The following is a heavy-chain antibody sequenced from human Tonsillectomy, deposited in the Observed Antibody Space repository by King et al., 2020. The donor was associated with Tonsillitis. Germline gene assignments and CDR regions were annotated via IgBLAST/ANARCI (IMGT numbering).Heavy chain of an antibody. D-gene: IGHD5-24*01. CDR2: ITA. Sequence: QLVQSGAEVKKPGSSVKVSCKASGGTFSSYTISWVRQAPGQGLEWMGGITAKYAQKFQGRVTITADEATSTAYMELSSLRSEDTAMYYCARVGLSRSGMASVFDNWGQGTLVTVSS. CDR3: ARVGLSRSGMASVFDN. J-gene: IGHJ4*02. CDR1: GGTFSSYT. V-gene: IGHV1-69*01.